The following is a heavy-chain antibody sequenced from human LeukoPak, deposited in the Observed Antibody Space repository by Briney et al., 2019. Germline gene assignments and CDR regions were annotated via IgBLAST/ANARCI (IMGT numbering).Heavy chain of an antibody. Sequence: GESLKISCKGSGYTFTSYWVGWVRQMPGKGLEWMGIIYPGDSDTRYSPSFQGQVTISADKSISTAYLQWSSLKASDTAMYYCARQTPSYDILTGYHNWFDPWGQGTLVTVSS. J-gene: IGHJ5*02. CDR3: ARQTPSYDILTGYHNWFDP. CDR1: GYTFTSYW. V-gene: IGHV5-51*01. CDR2: IYPGDSDT. D-gene: IGHD3-9*01.